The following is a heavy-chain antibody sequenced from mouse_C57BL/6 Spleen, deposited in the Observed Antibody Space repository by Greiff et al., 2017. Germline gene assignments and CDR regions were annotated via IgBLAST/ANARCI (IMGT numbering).Heavy chain of an antibody. CDR1: GYSITSGYY. D-gene: IGHD3-3*01. CDR2: ISYDGSN. CDR3: AREGTSYYFDY. Sequence: EVQLLESGPGLVKPSQSLSLTCSVTGYSITSGYYWNWIRQFPGNKLEWMGYISYDGSNNYNPSLKNRISITRDTSKNQFFLKLNSVTTEDTATYYCAREGTSYYFDYWGQGTTLTVSS. V-gene: IGHV3-6*01. J-gene: IGHJ2*01.